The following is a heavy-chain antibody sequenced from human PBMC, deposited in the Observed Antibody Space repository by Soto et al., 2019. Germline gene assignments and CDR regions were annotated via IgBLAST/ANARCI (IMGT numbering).Heavy chain of an antibody. Sequence: LRLSCAASGFTCSSYGMHWVRQAPGKGLEWVAVIWYDGSNKYYADSVKGRFTISRDNSKNTLYLQMNSLRAEDTAVYYCARDYDFWSGYPLDAFDIWGQGTMVTVSS. V-gene: IGHV3-33*01. CDR2: IWYDGSNK. CDR3: ARDYDFWSGYPLDAFDI. J-gene: IGHJ3*02. D-gene: IGHD3-3*01. CDR1: GFTCSSYG.